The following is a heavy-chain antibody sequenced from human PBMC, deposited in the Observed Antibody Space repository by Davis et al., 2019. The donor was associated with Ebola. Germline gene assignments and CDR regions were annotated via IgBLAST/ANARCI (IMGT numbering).Heavy chain of an antibody. CDR2: ISGSGGST. V-gene: IGHV3-23*01. D-gene: IGHD3-3*01. CDR3: AISHGFWSGYYTR. J-gene: IGHJ4*02. Sequence: PGGSLRLSCAASGFTFSSYAMSWVRQAPGKGLEWVSAISGSGGSTYYADSVKGRFTISRDNSKNTLYLQMNSLRDEDTAVYYCAISHGFWSGYYTRWGQGTLVTVSS. CDR1: GFTFSSYA.